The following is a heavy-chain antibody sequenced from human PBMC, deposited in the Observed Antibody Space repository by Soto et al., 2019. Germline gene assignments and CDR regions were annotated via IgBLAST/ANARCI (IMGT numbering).Heavy chain of an antibody. D-gene: IGHD1-7*01. Sequence: PGESLRISCAASGFTFSGSAMHWVRQASGRGLEWVGRIRTKANSYATTYAASVKGRFTISRDDSKNTAYLQMNSLSTEDTAMYYCTRSITGTTSNPWYYYGMDVWGQGTTVTXSS. V-gene: IGHV3-73*01. CDR1: GFTFSGSA. CDR2: IRTKANSYAT. CDR3: TRSITGTTSNPWYYYGMDV. J-gene: IGHJ6*02.